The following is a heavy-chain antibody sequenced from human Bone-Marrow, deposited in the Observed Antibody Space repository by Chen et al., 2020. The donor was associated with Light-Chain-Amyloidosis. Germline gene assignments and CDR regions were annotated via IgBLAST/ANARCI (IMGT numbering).Heavy chain of an antibody. CDR1: GFTFRRYW. CDR2: IKEDGSEK. Sequence: EVQLVESGGGLVQAGGSLRLSCAASGFTFRRYWMSWVRQAPGKGLEWVTNIKEDGSEKYYVDSVKGRFTISRDNAKNSVYLQMNSLKDEDTALYYCASYNGGAALNIWGQGTMVTVSS. CDR3: ASYNGGAALNI. V-gene: IGHV3-7*01. D-gene: IGHD3-16*01. J-gene: IGHJ3*02.